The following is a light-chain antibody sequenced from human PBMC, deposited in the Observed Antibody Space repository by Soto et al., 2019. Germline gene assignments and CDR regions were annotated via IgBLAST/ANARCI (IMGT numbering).Light chain of an antibody. CDR1: EDISTW. J-gene: IGKJ1*01. V-gene: IGKV1-12*01. CDR2: DAS. Sequence: DTQMTQSPSSVSASVGDRVTITCRSSEDISTWLAWYQQKPGKAPKLLIYDASSLESEVPSRFSGSGSGTDFTLTISSLQPEDFATYYCQQANSFPWTFGQGTKVDIK. CDR3: QQANSFPWT.